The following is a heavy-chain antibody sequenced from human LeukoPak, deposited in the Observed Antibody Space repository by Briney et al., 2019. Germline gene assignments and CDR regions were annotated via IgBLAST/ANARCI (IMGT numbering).Heavy chain of an antibody. J-gene: IGHJ4*02. V-gene: IGHV3-21*01. CDR1: GFTFSSHN. D-gene: IGHD2-15*01. CDR3: VRVRYCSGGSRYILDF. Sequence: PGGSLRLSCATSGFTFSSHNMNWVRQAPGKGLEWVSSISSTSTYIYYADSVKGRFTISRDNAKNALYLQMNSLRAEDTAVYYCVRVRYCSGGSRYILDFWGQGTLVTVSS. CDR2: ISSTSTYI.